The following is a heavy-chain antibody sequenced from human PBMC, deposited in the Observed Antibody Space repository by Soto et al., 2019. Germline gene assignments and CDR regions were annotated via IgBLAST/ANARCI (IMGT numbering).Heavy chain of an antibody. CDR3: ARIQHYGMDL. D-gene: IGHD2-2*01. J-gene: IGHJ6*02. Sequence: GESLNISCKGSGYTFTIYWIAWVRQMPGKGLEWMGIIYPSDSDTRYSPSFQGQVTISADKSISTAYLQWSSLKASDTAMYYCARIQHYGMDLWGQGTTVTVSS. CDR1: GYTFTIYW. V-gene: IGHV5-51*01. CDR2: IYPSDSDT.